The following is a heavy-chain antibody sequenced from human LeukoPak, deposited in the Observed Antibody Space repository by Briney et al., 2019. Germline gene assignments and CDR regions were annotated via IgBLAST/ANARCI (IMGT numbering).Heavy chain of an antibody. J-gene: IGHJ4*02. Sequence: SETLSLTCTVSGGSISSGDYYWSWIRQPPGKGLEWPGYIYYSGSTYYNPSLKSRVTISVDTSKNQFSLKLSSVTAADTAVYYCARGVGYYDSSGQPFDYWGQGTLVTVSS. V-gene: IGHV4-30-4*01. CDR2: IYYSGST. D-gene: IGHD3-22*01. CDR1: GGSISSGDYY. CDR3: ARGVGYYDSSGQPFDY.